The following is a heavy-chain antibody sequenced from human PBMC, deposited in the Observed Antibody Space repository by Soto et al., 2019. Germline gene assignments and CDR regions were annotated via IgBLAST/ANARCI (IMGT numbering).Heavy chain of an antibody. CDR2: ISYDGTAK. CDR1: GFDFSDHG. V-gene: IGHV3-33*03. CDR3: AKDEGRFLRNYFNYGIDV. Sequence: GGSLRLSCAASGFDFSDHGMHWVRQAPGEGLEWVTVISYDGTAKYYKESVKGRFTSSRDNSKKTLYLQIDSLRVEHTAVYYCAKDEGRFLRNYFNYGIDVWGLGTTVTVSS. J-gene: IGHJ6*02. D-gene: IGHD3-3*01.